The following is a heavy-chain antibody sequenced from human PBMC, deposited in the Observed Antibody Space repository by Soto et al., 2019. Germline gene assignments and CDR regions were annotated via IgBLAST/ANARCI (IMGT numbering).Heavy chain of an antibody. Sequence: GGSLRLSCAASGFTFSSYSMNWVRQAPGKGLEWVSAIGGSGGSTYYADSVKGRFTISRDNSKNTLFLQMKSLRAEDTAVYYCAKAPYYYDTSEMVVWGQGTTVTVSS. CDR1: GFTFSSYS. J-gene: IGHJ6*02. V-gene: IGHV3-23*01. CDR2: IGGSGGST. CDR3: AKAPYYYDTSEMVV. D-gene: IGHD3-22*01.